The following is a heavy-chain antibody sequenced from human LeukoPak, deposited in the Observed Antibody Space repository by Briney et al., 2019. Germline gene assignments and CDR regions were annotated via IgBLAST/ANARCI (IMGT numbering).Heavy chain of an antibody. D-gene: IGHD2-15*01. V-gene: IGHV4-59*01. CDR2: IYYSGST. CDR3: ARGKLYCSGGSCYYYYYYMDV. J-gene: IGHJ6*03. Sequence: PSETLSLTCTVSGGSISSYYWSWIRQPPGKGLEWIGYIYYSGSTNYNPSLKSRVTISVDTSKNQFSLKLSSVTAADTAVYYCARGKLYCSGGSCYYYYYYMDVWGRGTTVTISS. CDR1: GGSISSYY.